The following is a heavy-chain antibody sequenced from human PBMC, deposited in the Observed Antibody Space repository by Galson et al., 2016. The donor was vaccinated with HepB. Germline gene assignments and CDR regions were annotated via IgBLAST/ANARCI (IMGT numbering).Heavy chain of an antibody. CDR3: ARDAPIAAPGANDC. CDR1: GFTFNSFG. CDR2: IWYDGSNK. J-gene: IGHJ4*02. V-gene: IGHV3-33*01. D-gene: IGHD6-13*01. Sequence: SLRLSCAASGFTFNSFGMHWVRQAPGKGLEWVAVIWYDGSNKYYGDSVEGRFTISRDNSKNTLYLQMNSLRAEDTAIYYCARDAPIAAPGANDCWGQGTQVTVSS.